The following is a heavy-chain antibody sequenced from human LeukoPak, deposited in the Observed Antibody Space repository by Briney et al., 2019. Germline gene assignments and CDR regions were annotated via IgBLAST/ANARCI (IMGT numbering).Heavy chain of an antibody. Sequence: SETLSLTCAVYGGSFSGYYWSWIRQPPGKGLEWIGSIYYSGGTFYNPSLKSRVTISVDTSKNQFSLKLSSVTAADTAVYYCGRDSGSYGNDCWGQGTLVTVSS. CDR3: GRDSGSYGNDC. D-gene: IGHD1-26*01. CDR1: GGSFSGYY. V-gene: IGHV4-34*01. J-gene: IGHJ4*02. CDR2: IYYSGGT.